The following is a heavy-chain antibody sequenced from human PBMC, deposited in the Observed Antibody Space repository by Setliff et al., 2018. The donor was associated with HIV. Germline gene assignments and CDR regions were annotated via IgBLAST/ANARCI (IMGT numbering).Heavy chain of an antibody. D-gene: IGHD6-19*01. Sequence: SETLSLTCTVSGGSISSSSYYWTWLRQPAGKGLEWIGHIYTSGSTNYNPSLKSRVTISVDTSKNQFSLKLSAVTAADTAVYYCARGSWGAVAGGGNDYWGQGTLVTVSS. CDR3: ARGSWGAVAGGGNDY. CDR1: GGSISSSSYY. V-gene: IGHV4-61*09. J-gene: IGHJ4*02. CDR2: IYTSGST.